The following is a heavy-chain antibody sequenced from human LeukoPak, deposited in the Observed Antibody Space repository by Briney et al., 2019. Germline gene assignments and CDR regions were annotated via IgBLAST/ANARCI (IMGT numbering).Heavy chain of an antibody. Sequence: SETLSLTCTVSGGSISYYYWSWIRQPPGKGLEWIGYIYYSGSTNYNPSLKSRVTISVDTSKNQFSLNLTSVTTADTAVYYCARVSCSSTSCPRRDALDVWGQGAMVTVSS. CDR3: ARVSCSSTSCPRRDALDV. J-gene: IGHJ3*01. D-gene: IGHD2-2*01. V-gene: IGHV4-59*01. CDR2: IYYSGST. CDR1: GGSISYYY.